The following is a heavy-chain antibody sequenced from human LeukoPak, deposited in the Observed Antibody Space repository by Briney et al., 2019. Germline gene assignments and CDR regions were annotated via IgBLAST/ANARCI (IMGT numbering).Heavy chain of an antibody. D-gene: IGHD3-10*01. J-gene: IGHJ4*01. CDR3: ARESQSVLWFGVHL. CDR2: INHSGST. Sequence: SETLSLTCTVSGGSISSYDWSWIRQPPGKGLEWIGEINHSGSTNYNPSLKSRVTISVDTSKNQFSLKLSSVTAADTAVYHCARESQSVLWFGVHLWGHGTLVTVSS. V-gene: IGHV4-34*01. CDR1: GGSISSYD.